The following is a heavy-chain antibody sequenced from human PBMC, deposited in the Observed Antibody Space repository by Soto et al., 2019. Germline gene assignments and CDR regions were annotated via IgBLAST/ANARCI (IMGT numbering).Heavy chain of an antibody. CDR2: ISSSGSTI. CDR1: GFTFSDYY. J-gene: IGHJ1*01. Sequence: PGGSLRLSCAASGFTFSDYYMSWIRQAPGKGLEWVSYISSSGSTIYYADSVKGRFTISRDNAKNSLYLQMNSLGAEDPAVYYGARDEVYFDWFPQHWGQGTLVTVSS. D-gene: IGHD3-9*01. V-gene: IGHV3-11*01. CDR3: ARDEVYFDWFPQH.